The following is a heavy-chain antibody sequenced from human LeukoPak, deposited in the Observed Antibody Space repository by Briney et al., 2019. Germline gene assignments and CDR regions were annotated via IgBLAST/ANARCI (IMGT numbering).Heavy chain of an antibody. D-gene: IGHD5-24*01. V-gene: IGHV1-69*04. CDR1: GGTFSSYA. J-gene: IGHJ4*02. Sequence: SSVKVSCKASGGTFSSYAISWVRQAPGQGLEWMGRIIPIFGIANYAQKFQGRVTITADKSTSTVYMELSSLRSEDTAVYYCARAPPRGDGYNLYWGQGTLVTVSS. CDR2: IIPIFGIA. CDR3: ARAPPRGDGYNLY.